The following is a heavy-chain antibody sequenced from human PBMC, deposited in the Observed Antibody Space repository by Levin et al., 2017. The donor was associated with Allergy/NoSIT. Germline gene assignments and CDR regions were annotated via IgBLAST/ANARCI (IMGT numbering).Heavy chain of an antibody. D-gene: IGHD2-21*02. Sequence: GGSLRLSCAASGFTFSSYAMHWVRQAPGKGLEWVAVISYDGSNKYYADSVKGRFTISRDNSKNTLYLQMNSLRAEDTAVYYCARDPTGPYCGGDCYPFDYWGQGTLVTVSS. CDR1: GFTFSSYA. CDR2: ISYDGSNK. CDR3: ARDPTGPYCGGDCYPFDY. J-gene: IGHJ4*02. V-gene: IGHV3-30-3*01.